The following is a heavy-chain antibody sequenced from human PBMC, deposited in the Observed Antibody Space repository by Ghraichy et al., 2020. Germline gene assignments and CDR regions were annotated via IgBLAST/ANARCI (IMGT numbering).Heavy chain of an antibody. CDR3: ARGHYDILTGYYLGYFDY. CDR1: GGSISRYY. Sequence: SETLSLTCTVSGGSISRYYWSWIRQPPGKGLEWIGYIYYSGSTNYNPSLKSRVTISVDTSKNQFSLKLSSVTAADTAVYYCARGHYDILTGYYLGYFDYWGQGTLVTVSS. CDR2: IYYSGST. D-gene: IGHD3-9*01. V-gene: IGHV4-59*01. J-gene: IGHJ4*02.